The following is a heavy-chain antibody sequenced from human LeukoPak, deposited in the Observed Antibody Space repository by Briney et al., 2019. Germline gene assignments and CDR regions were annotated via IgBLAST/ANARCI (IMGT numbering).Heavy chain of an antibody. V-gene: IGHV3-30*04. Sequence: GRSLRLSCAASGFAFSNYAMHWVRQAPGKGLEWVAVISYDGSNKYYAASVKGRFTISRDNSKNTLYLQMNSLRAEDTAVYYCAKDRGQSYFDYWGQGTLVTVSS. CDR2: ISYDGSNK. D-gene: IGHD3-10*01. CDR1: GFAFSNYA. CDR3: AKDRGQSYFDY. J-gene: IGHJ4*02.